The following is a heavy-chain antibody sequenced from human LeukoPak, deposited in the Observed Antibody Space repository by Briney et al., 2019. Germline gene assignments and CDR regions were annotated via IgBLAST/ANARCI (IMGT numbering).Heavy chain of an antibody. J-gene: IGHJ3*02. CDR2: MNPNSGNT. CDR1: GYTFTSYD. CDR3: ARERSSGYNDAFDI. D-gene: IGHD3-22*01. Sequence: GASVKVSCKASGYTFTSYDINWVRQATGQGLEWMGWMNPNSGNTGYARKFQGRVTITRNTSISTAYMELSSLRSEDTAVYYCARERSSGYNDAFDIWGQGTMVTVSS. V-gene: IGHV1-8*03.